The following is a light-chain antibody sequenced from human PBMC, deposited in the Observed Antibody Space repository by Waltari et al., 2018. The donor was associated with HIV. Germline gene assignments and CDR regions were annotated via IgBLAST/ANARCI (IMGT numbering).Light chain of an antibody. V-gene: IGLV2-14*01. CDR1: SSDVGGSMY. Sequence: QSALTQPASVSGSPGQSITISCTGTSSDVGGSMYVSWYPQRPGTAPRLMIYVVSNRPSGVSNRFSGSKSGNTASLTISGLQAEDEADYYCSSYTSSSTLVVFGGGTMLTVL. J-gene: IGLJ3*02. CDR2: VVS. CDR3: SSYTSSSTLVV.